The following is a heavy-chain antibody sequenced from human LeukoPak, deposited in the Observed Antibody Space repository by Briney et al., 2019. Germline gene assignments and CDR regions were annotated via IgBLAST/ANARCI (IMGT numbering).Heavy chain of an antibody. CDR1: GGSISSGNYY. Sequence: PLETLSLTCTVSGGSISSGNYYWSWIRQHPGKGLEWIGYIYYSGSTYYNPSLESRVTILVDTSKNQFSLKLSSVTAADTAVYYCARGLSIAVAGYNWFDPWGQGTLVTVSS. J-gene: IGHJ5*02. CDR3: ARGLSIAVAGYNWFDP. D-gene: IGHD6-19*01. V-gene: IGHV4-31*03. CDR2: IYYSGST.